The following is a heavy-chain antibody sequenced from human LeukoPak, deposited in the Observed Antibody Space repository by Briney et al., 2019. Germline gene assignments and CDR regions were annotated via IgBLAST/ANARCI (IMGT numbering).Heavy chain of an antibody. Sequence: ASVKVSCKASGYTFTSYGISWVRQAPGQGLEWMGWISAYNGNTNYAQKLQGRVTMTTDTSTSTAYMELRSLRSDDTAVYYCTREVGWLLPKLFDYWGQGTLVTVSS. CDR3: TREVGWLLPKLFDY. D-gene: IGHD3-22*01. CDR2: ISAYNGNT. CDR1: GYTFTSYG. J-gene: IGHJ4*02. V-gene: IGHV1-18*01.